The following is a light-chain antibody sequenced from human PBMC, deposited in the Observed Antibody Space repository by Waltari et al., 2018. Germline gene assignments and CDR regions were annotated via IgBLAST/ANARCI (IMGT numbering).Light chain of an antibody. CDR1: QPIYTY. CDR3: QQSHSSTGT. J-gene: IGKJ4*01. Sequence: QITKSRSSLSASVGDRDTITCRASQPIYTYLNWYLQRPGRAPKLLSYAASTLQSGVPPRFRGSGAGTYCTLTINSLQRVDFGTYSCQQSHSSTGTFGGGTKLE. CDR2: AAS. V-gene: IGKV1-39*01.